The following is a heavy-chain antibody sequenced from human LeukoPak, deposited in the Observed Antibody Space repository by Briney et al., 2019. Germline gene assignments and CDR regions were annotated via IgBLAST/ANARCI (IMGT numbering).Heavy chain of an antibody. CDR3: VKDKIIYSASSTGHA. D-gene: IGHD6-6*01. CDR1: GFTFSSYA. CDR2: ISYDGSNT. J-gene: IGHJ5*02. Sequence: GGTLRLSCAASGFTFSSYAMNWVRQAPGKGLEWVSTISYDGSNTFYGDSVKGRFTISRDNSKDTLYLQMNSLKTEDTAVYYFVKDKIIYSASSTGHALGQGTLVTVSS. V-gene: IGHV3-30*18.